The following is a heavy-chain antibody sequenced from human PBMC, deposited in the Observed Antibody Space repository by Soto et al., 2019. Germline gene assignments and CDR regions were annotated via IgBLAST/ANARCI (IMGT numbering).Heavy chain of an antibody. CDR3: ARERPERGNEV. CDR1: GGTFSSSA. CDR2: IIPVFGTA. V-gene: IGHV1-69*06. Sequence: QVQLVQSGAEVKKPGSSVKVSCKASGGTFSSSAISWVRQAPGQGLEWMGAIIPVFGTAHYAQKFQGRVTITADKPTSTAYMELSTLISDGTAVYYCARERPERGNEVWGQGTTVTVSS. J-gene: IGHJ6*02. D-gene: IGHD2-8*01.